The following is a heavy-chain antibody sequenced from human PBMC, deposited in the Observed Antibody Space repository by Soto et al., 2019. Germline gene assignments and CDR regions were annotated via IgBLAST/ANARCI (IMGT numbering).Heavy chain of an antibody. D-gene: IGHD3-9*01. V-gene: IGHV2-26*01. CDR1: GFSLSNARMG. CDR2: IFSNDEK. CDR3: ARIRINYDNLTGYYLYYFDY. Sequence: QVTLKESGPVLVKPTETLTLTCTVSGFSLSNARMGVSWIRQPPGKALEWLAHIFSNDEKSYSTSLKSRLTISKDTSKSQVVLTMTNMDPVDTATYYCARIRINYDNLTGYYLYYFDYWGQGTLVTVSS. J-gene: IGHJ4*02.